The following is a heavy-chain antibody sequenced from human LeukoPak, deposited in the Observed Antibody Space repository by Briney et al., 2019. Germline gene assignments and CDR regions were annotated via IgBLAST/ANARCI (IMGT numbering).Heavy chain of an antibody. D-gene: IGHD6-19*01. Sequence: PGGSLRPSCGVSGFTFSSYSMNWVRQAPGKGLEWVSFISTSSSYIYYADSVKGRFTISRDNARNSLYLQMNSLRPEDTAVYYCASQTTRRLPIAVADYFDYWGQGTLVTVSS. CDR3: ASQTTRRLPIAVADYFDY. J-gene: IGHJ4*02. V-gene: IGHV3-21*01. CDR2: ISTSSSYI. CDR1: GFTFSSYS.